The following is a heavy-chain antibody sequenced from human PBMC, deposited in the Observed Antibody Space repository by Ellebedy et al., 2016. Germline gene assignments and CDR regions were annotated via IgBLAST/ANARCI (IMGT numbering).Heavy chain of an antibody. V-gene: IGHV3-30*03. CDR2: ISSDGFYN. Sequence: GESLKISCEGSGFTFNSFYVHWVRQAPGKGPDWVALISSDGFYNWYADSVKCRFTISRDNLKNTVFLQMDSLGTEETAMYYCARDGFGVTIEFDHWGQGILVTVSS. CDR1: GFTFNSFY. CDR3: ARDGFGVTIEFDH. J-gene: IGHJ4*02. D-gene: IGHD3-3*01.